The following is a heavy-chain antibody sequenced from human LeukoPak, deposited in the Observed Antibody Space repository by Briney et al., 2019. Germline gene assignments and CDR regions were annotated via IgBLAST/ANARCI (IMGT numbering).Heavy chain of an antibody. Sequence: GGSLRLSCAASGFTVNINYMSWVRQAPGKGLEWVSFIYSGGNTYYADSVKGRFTISRDNSKNTLYLQMNSLRAEDTAVYYCARVAASSRGPIDYWGQGTLVTVSS. D-gene: IGHD6-13*01. CDR1: GFTVNINY. J-gene: IGHJ4*02. CDR3: ARVAASSRGPIDY. CDR2: IYSGGNT. V-gene: IGHV3-66*01.